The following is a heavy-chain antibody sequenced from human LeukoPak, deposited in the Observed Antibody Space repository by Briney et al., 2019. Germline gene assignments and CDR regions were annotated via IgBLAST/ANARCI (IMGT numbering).Heavy chain of an antibody. CDR2: IKPDGSAQ. J-gene: IGHJ4*02. CDR1: GFTFSNSW. V-gene: IGHV3-7*01. CDR3: VRELREYSYGTFNF. Sequence: GGSLRLSCAASGFTFSNSWMSWVRQAPGKGLEWVATIKPDGSAQYYVDSVKGRFTISRDNTKNTLYLQMNSLRAEDTAVYHCVRELREYSYGTFNFWGLGTLVTVSS. D-gene: IGHD5-18*01.